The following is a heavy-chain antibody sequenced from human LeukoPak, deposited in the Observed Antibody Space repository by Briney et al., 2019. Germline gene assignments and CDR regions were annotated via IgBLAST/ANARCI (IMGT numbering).Heavy chain of an antibody. CDR3: AKVLSGSQDY. Sequence: GGSLRLSCAASGFTFSSYAMSWVRQAPGKGLEWVSSILTSGGSTYYADSVKGRFTISRDNSKNTVYLQMNSLRAEDTAVYYCAKVLSGSQDYWGQGTLVTVFS. D-gene: IGHD1-26*01. V-gene: IGHV3-23*01. CDR1: GFTFSSYA. CDR2: ILTSGGST. J-gene: IGHJ4*02.